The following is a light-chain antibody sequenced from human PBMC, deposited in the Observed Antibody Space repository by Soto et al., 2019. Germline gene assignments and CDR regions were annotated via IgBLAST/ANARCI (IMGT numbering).Light chain of an antibody. Sequence: QSALTQPASVSGSPGQSITISCTGTSSDVGAYNYVSWYQQHPGKAPKLMIYEVSNRPSGVSNRFSGSKSGNTASLTISWLQAEDEADYYCSSYTSTSTVFGGGTKLTFL. CDR3: SSYTSTSTV. V-gene: IGLV2-14*01. CDR1: SSDVGAYNY. J-gene: IGLJ2*01. CDR2: EVS.